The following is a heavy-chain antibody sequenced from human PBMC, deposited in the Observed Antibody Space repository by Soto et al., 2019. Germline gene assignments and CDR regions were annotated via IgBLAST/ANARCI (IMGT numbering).Heavy chain of an antibody. CDR2: VNDSGNS. J-gene: IGHJ4*02. D-gene: IGHD1-1*01. CDR1: GGSFSGYY. Sequence: LTCGVSGGSFSGYYWSWIRQPPGRGLEWIGEVNDSGNSNYNPSLKRRVVISVDTPKNEFSLKMNTVTATDTAVYYCAGANDLHYYFYYWGQGTLVTVSS. CDR3: AGANDLHYYFYY. V-gene: IGHV4-34*01.